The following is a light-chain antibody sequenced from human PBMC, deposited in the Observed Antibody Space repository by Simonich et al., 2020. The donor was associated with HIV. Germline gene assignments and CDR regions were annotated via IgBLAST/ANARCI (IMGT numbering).Light chain of an antibody. V-gene: IGKV3-15*01. J-gene: IGKJ2*01. CDR1: QSVGSN. Sequence: EIVMTQSPATLSVSPGERATLSCRASQSVGSNLAWFQQKPGQAPRLLIYGASTRATGIPARFSGSGSGTDFTLTISSLQSEDFAVYYCQQYNNWPLLFGQGTKLEIK. CDR3: QQYNNWPLL. CDR2: GAS.